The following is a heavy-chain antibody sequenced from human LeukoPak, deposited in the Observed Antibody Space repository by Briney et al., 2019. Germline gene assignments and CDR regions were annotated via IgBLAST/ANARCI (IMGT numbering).Heavy chain of an antibody. D-gene: IGHD6-13*01. CDR1: GGTFSSYA. CDR2: IIPIFGTA. V-gene: IGHV1-69*13. CDR3: AREEGQDSSSWYSGWFDT. Sequence: SVKVSCKASGGTFSSYAISWVRQAPGQGLEWRGGIIPIFGTANYAQKFQGRVTITADESTSTAYMELSSLRSEDTAVYYCAREEGQDSSSWYSGWFDTWGQGTLVTVSS. J-gene: IGHJ5*02.